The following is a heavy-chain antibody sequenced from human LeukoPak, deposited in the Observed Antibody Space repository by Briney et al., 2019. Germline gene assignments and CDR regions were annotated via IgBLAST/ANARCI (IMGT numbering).Heavy chain of an antibody. D-gene: IGHD3-10*01. CDR1: GGSISSDY. CDR3: ARDRGAWYFDL. CDR2: IYYTGNT. V-gene: IGHV4-59*01. J-gene: IGHJ2*01. Sequence: PSETLSLTCTVSGGSISSDYWSWIRQPPGRGLEWIGCIYYTGNTNYNPSLKSRLTVSVDTSKNQFSLKLSSVTAADTAAYYCARDRGAWYFDLWGRGTLVTVSS.